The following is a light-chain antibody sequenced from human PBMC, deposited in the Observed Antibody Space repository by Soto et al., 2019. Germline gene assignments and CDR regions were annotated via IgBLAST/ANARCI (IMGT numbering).Light chain of an antibody. V-gene: IGKV1-9*01. CDR3: QQLNSYPRT. J-gene: IGKJ1*01. CDR2: GAS. Sequence: DIQLTQSPSFLSASVGDRVTITCRASQGISSYLAWYQQKPGKAPKLLIYGASTLQSGVPSRFSGSGSGTEFTLTISSLQPEDFATYYCQQLNSYPRTFGQGIKVEIK. CDR1: QGISSY.